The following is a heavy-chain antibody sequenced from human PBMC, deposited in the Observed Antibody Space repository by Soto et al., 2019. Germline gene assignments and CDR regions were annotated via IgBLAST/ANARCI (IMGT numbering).Heavy chain of an antibody. CDR2: IHPGDSDT. J-gene: IGHJ6*02. V-gene: IGHV5-51*01. CDR3: ARLGGGGTYYYGSGSYVPTHYYYYGMDV. CDR1: GYSFTSYW. Sequence: GESLKISCKGSGYSFTSYWIGWVRQMPGKGLEWMGIIHPGDSDTRYSPSFQGQVTISADKSISTAYLQWSSLKASDTAMYYCARLGGGGTYYYGSGSYVPTHYYYYGMDVWGQGTTVTVSS. D-gene: IGHD3-10*01.